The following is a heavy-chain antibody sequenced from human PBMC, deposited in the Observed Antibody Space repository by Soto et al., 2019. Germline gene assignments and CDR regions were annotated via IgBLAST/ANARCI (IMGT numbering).Heavy chain of an antibody. CDR2: IHTSGGST. CDR3: ARSAYYYDSSANFEY. V-gene: IGHV1-46*01. D-gene: IGHD3-22*01. J-gene: IGHJ4*02. Sequence: ASVKVSCKASGYTFTSDYINWVRQAPGQGLEWMGMIHTSGGSTTYAQKFQGRVTMTRETSTNTVYMELGSLKSEDTAVYYCARSAYYYDSSANFEYCGEGTMVTVYS. CDR1: GYTFTSDY.